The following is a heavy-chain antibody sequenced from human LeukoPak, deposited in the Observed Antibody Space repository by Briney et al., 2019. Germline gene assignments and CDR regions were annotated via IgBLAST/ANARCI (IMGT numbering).Heavy chain of an antibody. J-gene: IGHJ4*02. V-gene: IGHV4-59*02. Sequence: SETLSLTCTVSGGSVNNYYWSWIRQAPGKGLEWIGYISDSGSTNYNPSLRSRVTISVDTSKNQFSLKLSSVTAADTALYYCAGYYYDSSGYYPWGAFFDYWGQGTLVTVSS. D-gene: IGHD3-22*01. CDR3: AGYYYDSSGYYPWGAFFDY. CDR2: ISDSGST. CDR1: GGSVNNYY.